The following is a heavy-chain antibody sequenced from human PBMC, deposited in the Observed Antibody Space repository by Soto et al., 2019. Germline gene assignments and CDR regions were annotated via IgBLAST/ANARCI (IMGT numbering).Heavy chain of an antibody. CDR3: ARDPRRLPRPLPNYYYYYGMDV. V-gene: IGHV3-11*06. J-gene: IGHJ6*02. CDR1: GFTFSDYY. Sequence: QVQLVESGGGLVKPGGSLRLSCAASGFTFSDYYMSWIHQAPGKGLEWVSYISSSSSYTNYADSVKGRFTISRDNAKNSLYLQMNSLRAEDTAVYYCARDPRRLPRPLPNYYYYYGMDVWGQGTTVTVSS. CDR2: ISSSSSYT. D-gene: IGHD6-6*01.